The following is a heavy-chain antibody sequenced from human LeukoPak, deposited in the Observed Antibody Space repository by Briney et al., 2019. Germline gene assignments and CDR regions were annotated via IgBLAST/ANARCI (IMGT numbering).Heavy chain of an antibody. CDR1: GFTFSSYA. V-gene: IGHV3-30-3*01. CDR2: ISYDGSNK. Sequence: GGSLRLSCAATGFTFSSYAMHWVRQAPGKGLEWVAVISYDGSNKYYADSGKGRFTISRDNSKNTLYLQMNSLRAEDTAVYYCARGHYYDSSGYQIDYWGQGTLVTVSS. J-gene: IGHJ4*02. D-gene: IGHD3-22*01. CDR3: ARGHYYDSSGYQIDY.